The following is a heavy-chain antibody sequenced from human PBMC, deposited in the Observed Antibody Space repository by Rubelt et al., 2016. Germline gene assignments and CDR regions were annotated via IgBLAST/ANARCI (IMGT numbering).Heavy chain of an antibody. D-gene: IGHD4-17*01. Sequence: SGAEVKKPGASVKVSCKASGYTFTSYGISWVRQAPGQGLEWMGWISAYNGNTNYAQKLQGRVTMTTDTSTSTAYMELRSLRSDDTAVYYCAKEGYVRADYGDYYYMDVWGKGTTVTVSS. CDR1: GYTFTSYG. CDR3: AKEGYVRADYGDYYYMDV. V-gene: IGHV1-18*01. CDR2: ISAYNGNT. J-gene: IGHJ6*03.